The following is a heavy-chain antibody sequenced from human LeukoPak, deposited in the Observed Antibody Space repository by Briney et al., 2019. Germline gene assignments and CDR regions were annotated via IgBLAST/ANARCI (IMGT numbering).Heavy chain of an antibody. Sequence: GGSLRLSCAASGFTFSDQSMNWVSQAPGKGLEWVSSISSNSLHIFYADSVKGRFTISRDNAKNSLYLQMNNLRAEDTAVYYCVGPDSQFDCWGQGTLVTVSS. V-gene: IGHV3-21*01. D-gene: IGHD3-10*01. CDR3: VGPDSQFDC. J-gene: IGHJ4*02. CDR2: ISSNSLHI. CDR1: GFTFSDQS.